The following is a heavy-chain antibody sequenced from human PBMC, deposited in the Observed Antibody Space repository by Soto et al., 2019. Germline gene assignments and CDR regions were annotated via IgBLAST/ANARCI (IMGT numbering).Heavy chain of an antibody. D-gene: IGHD5-18*01. Sequence: ASVKVSCKASGYTFTSYGISWVRQAPGQGLEWMGWISAYNGNTNYAQKLKGRVTMTTNTSTSTAYMELRSLSSDDTAVYYCARAVGYSYGRSYYYYGMDVWGQGTTVTVSS. CDR3: ARAVGYSYGRSYYYYGMDV. V-gene: IGHV1-18*01. CDR1: GYTFTSYG. CDR2: ISAYNGNT. J-gene: IGHJ6*02.